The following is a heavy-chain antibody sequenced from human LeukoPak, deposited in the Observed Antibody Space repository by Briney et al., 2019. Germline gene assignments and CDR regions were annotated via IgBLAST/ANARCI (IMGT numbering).Heavy chain of an antibody. D-gene: IGHD3-22*01. CDR3: TRNYNNAFDI. V-gene: IGHV3-7*01. J-gene: IGHJ3*02. CDR1: GFSYSSYW. CDR2: IKPDGSDK. Sequence: GGSLRLSCAASGFSYSSYWLSWVRQAPGKGLERVANIKPDGSDKSYVDSVKGRFTISRDNAKNSLYLQMNSLRGDDTAVYYCTRNYNNAFDIWGQGTMVTVSS.